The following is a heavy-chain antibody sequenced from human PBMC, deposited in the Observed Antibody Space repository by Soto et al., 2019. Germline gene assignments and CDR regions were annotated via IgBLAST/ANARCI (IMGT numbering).Heavy chain of an antibody. CDR2: VNGRGSNT. J-gene: IGHJ4*02. D-gene: IGHD3-9*01. Sequence: PGGFLRLSCAASGFTRISYAMTWVRQAPGKGLEWVSAVNGRGSNTYYADSVRGRFTISRGNSKNMLYLQMNSLRAEDTAIYYCAKVPYDIVTGYFDYWGQGALVTVSS. CDR3: AKVPYDIVTGYFDY. CDR1: GFTRISYA. V-gene: IGHV3-23*01.